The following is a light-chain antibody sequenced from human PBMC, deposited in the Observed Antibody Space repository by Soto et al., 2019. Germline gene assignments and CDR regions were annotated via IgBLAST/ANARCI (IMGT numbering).Light chain of an antibody. V-gene: IGKV1-39*01. CDR1: HSISSS. Sequence: DIEMTQSPSSLSASVGETITITLRSSHSISSSLNWFQHSPGQPPKLLLFAASNLHAGVPPRFSGSGSGTSFSLTIRSLQPEDFATYYCQQSFNLPRTFGPGTKVDIK. J-gene: IGKJ1*01. CDR3: QQSFNLPRT. CDR2: AAS.